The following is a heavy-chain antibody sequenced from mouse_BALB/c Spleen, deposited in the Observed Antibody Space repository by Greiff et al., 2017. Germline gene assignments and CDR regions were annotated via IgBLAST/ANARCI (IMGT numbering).Heavy chain of an antibody. CDR3: ASQYGSSNWFAY. J-gene: IGHJ3*01. D-gene: IGHD1-1*01. CDR1: GYTFTSYW. Sequence: VKLMESGAELVKPGASVKLSCKTSGYTFTSYWIQWVKQRPGQGLGWIGEIFPGTGTTYYNEKFKGKATLTIDTSSSTAYMQLSSLTSEDSAVYFCASQYGSSNWFAYWGQGTLVTVSA. CDR2: IFPGTGTT. V-gene: IGHV1S132*01.